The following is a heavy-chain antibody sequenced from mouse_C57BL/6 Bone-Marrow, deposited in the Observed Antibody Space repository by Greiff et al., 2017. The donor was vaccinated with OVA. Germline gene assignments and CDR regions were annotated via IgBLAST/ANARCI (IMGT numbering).Heavy chain of an antibody. D-gene: IGHD1-1*01. CDR3: ARPLYYCGRAGYFDY. J-gene: IGHJ2*01. Sequence: EVMLVESGGGLVKPGGSLKLSCAASGFTFSDYGMHWVRQAPEKGLEWVAYISSGSSTIYYADTVKGRFTISRDNAKNTLFLQMTSLRSEDTAMYYCARPLYYCGRAGYFDYWGQGTTLTVSS. CDR2: ISSGSSTI. CDR1: GFTFSDYG. V-gene: IGHV5-17*01.